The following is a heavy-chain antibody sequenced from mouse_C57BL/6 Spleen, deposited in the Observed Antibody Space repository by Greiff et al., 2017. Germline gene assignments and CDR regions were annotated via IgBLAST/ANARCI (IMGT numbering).Heavy chain of an antibody. CDR2: IRSKSNNYAT. J-gene: IGHJ1*03. Sequence: DVMLVESGGGLVQPKGSLKLSCAASGFSFNTYAMNWVRQAPGKGLEWVARIRSKSNNYATYYADSVKDRFTISRDDSESMLYLQMNNLKTEDTAMYYCVRRGGSSSNWYFDVWGTGTTVTVSS. CDR1: GFSFNTYA. CDR3: VRRGGSSSNWYFDV. D-gene: IGHD1-1*01. V-gene: IGHV10-1*01.